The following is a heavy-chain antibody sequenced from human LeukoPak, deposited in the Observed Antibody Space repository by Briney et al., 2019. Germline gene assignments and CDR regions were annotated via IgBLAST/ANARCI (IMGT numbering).Heavy chain of an antibody. J-gene: IGHJ6*02. CDR1: GFTFNNYA. Sequence: GGPLRLSCAASGFTFNNYAMSWVRQAPGKGLEWVSAISGSGGATYYADSVKGRFTISRDNSKNTLFLHMNSLRVEDTAVYYCAKAPAAATKYYYGMDVWGQGTTVTVSS. V-gene: IGHV3-23*01. D-gene: IGHD6-13*01. CDR2: ISGSGGAT. CDR3: AKAPAAATKYYYGMDV.